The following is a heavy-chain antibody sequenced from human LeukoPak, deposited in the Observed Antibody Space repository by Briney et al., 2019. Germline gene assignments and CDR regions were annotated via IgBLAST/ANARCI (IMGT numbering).Heavy chain of an antibody. V-gene: IGHV1-8*01. D-gene: IGHD2-2*01. J-gene: IGHJ5*02. CDR3: ARGQEYCSSTSCYDGWFDP. Sequence: ASVKVSCKASGYTFTSYDINWVRQATGQGLEWMGWMNPNSGNTGYAQKFQGRVTMTRNTSISTAYMELSSLRSEDTAVYYCARGQEYCSSTSCYDGWFDPWGQGTLVTVSS. CDR2: MNPNSGNT. CDR1: GYTFTSYD.